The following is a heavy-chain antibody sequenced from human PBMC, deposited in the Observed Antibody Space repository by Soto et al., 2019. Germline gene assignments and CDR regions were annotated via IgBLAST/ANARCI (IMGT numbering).Heavy chain of an antibody. J-gene: IGHJ1*01. V-gene: IGHV4-59*01. CDR3: ARDGYSSGWYNFQH. CDR1: GGSISSYY. D-gene: IGHD6-19*01. Sequence: TLSLTCTVSGGSISSYYWSWIRQPPGKGLEWIGYIYYSGSTNYNPSLKSRVTISVDTSKNQFSLKLSSVTAADTAVYYCARDGYSSGWYNFQHWGQGTLVTVSS. CDR2: IYYSGST.